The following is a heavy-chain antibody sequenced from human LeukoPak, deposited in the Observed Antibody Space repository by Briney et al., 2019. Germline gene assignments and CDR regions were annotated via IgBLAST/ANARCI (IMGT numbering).Heavy chain of an antibody. D-gene: IGHD1-14*01. CDR1: GFTFNSYG. CDR3: ARNFNHFDY. J-gene: IGHJ4*02. V-gene: IGHV3-30*03. Sequence: GGSLRLSCAASGFTFNSYGMHWVRQAPGKGLEWVAVISYDGSNKYYADSVRGRFTISRDNSKNTLYLQMNSLRAEDTAVYYCARNFNHFDYWGQGTLVTVSS. CDR2: ISYDGSNK.